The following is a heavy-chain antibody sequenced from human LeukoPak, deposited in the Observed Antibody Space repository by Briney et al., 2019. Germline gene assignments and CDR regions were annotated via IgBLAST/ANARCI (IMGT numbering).Heavy chain of an antibody. V-gene: IGHV1-18*01. J-gene: IGHJ4*01. CDR2: IIAYNGST. CDR3: LRGAYGGDDCYQRSLDY. CDR1: RYTFTNYL. D-gene: IGHD2-21*02. Sequence: VAAVKVSCKASRYTFTNYLISWVRPAPGQGLGWVGWIIAYNGSTNYPQKLQDRVTLSTETTPSTAYMDVRNLRADETRVCFFLRGAYGGDDCYQRSLDYWG.